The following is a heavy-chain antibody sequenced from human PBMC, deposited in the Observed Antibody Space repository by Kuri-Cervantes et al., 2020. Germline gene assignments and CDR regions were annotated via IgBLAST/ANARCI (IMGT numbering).Heavy chain of an antibody. CDR1: GGSISSYY. Sequence: GSLRLSCTVSGGSISSYYWSWIRQPPGKGLEWIGYIHYSGSTNYNPSLKSRVTISVDTSKNQFSLKLSSVTAADTAVYYCAREHFTTTVTTSYYYYMDVWGKGTTVTVSS. CDR3: AREHFTTTVTTSYYYYMDV. J-gene: IGHJ6*03. D-gene: IGHD4-17*01. V-gene: IGHV4-59*01. CDR2: IHYSGST.